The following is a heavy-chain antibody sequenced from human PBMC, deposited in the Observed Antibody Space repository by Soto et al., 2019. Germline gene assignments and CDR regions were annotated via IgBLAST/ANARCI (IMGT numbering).Heavy chain of an antibody. J-gene: IGHJ6*02. D-gene: IGHD1-1*01. CDR1: GYTLTELS. V-gene: IGHV1-24*01. CDR3: ATYRSEGWNDGWRVRDYYYYGMDV. Sequence: ASVKVSCKVSGYTLTELSMHWVRQAPGKGLEWMGGFDPEDGETIYAQKFQGRVTMTEGTSTDTAYMELSSLRSEDTAVYYCATYRSEGWNDGWRVRDYYYYGMDVWGQGTTVTVSS. CDR2: FDPEDGET.